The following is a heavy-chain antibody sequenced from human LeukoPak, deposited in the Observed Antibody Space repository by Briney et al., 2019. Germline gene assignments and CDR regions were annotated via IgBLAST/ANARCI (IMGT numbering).Heavy chain of an antibody. J-gene: IGHJ4*01. D-gene: IGHD5-12*01. CDR2: IEISSGNT. CDR1: GFNFIDYS. CDR3: ARDHRYAFDN. V-gene: IGHV3-48*01. Sequence: GGSLRLSCAASGFNFIDYSMNWVRQAPGKGLEWISYIEISSGNTKYADSVKGRFTISRDKARNSLYLQMNSLRVEDTAVYYCARDHRYAFDNWGHGTLVTVSS.